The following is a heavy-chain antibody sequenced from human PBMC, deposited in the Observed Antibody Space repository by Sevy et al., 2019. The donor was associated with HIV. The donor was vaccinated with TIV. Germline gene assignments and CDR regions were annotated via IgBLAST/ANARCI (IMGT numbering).Heavy chain of an antibody. J-gene: IGHJ4*02. CDR1: GFIFSNNA. D-gene: IGHD5-18*01. Sequence: GGSLRLSCGASGFIFSNNAMNWVRQAPGKGPEWVSGVESGGSTYYADSVTGRFTISRDNSKNMLFLQMSSLRAEDTAIYYCATGDTAMITDLDYWGLGTLVTVSS. CDR2: VESGGST. CDR3: ATGDTAMITDLDY. V-gene: IGHV3-23*01.